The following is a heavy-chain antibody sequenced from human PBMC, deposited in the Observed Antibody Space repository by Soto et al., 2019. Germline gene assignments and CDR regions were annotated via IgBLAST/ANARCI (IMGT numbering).Heavy chain of an antibody. D-gene: IGHD3-16*01. J-gene: IGHJ6*03. CDR2: ISYRSDYI. CDR1: GFTFSSYS. CDR3: ARGRLFVDYYSYLEV. V-gene: IGHV3-21*06. Sequence: EVQLVESGGGLVKPGGSLRLSCEASGFTFSSYSMNWVRQAPGKGLEWVSSISYRSDYIYADSVKGRFTISRDNAKNSLSLQMQGPRAGDTAVGFWARGRLFVDYYSYLEVWGRGTAVTVSS.